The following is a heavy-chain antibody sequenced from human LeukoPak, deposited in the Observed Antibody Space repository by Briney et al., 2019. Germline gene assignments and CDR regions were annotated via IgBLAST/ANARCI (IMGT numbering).Heavy chain of an antibody. Sequence: SETLSLTCTVSGGSISSYYWSWIRQPPGKGLEWIGYIYYSGSTNYNPSHKSRVTISVDTSKNQFSLKLSSVTAADTAVYYCAREGSYGYAFDYWGQGTLVTVSS. J-gene: IGHJ4*02. CDR2: IYYSGST. V-gene: IGHV4-59*01. CDR1: GGSISSYY. D-gene: IGHD5-18*01. CDR3: AREGSYGYAFDY.